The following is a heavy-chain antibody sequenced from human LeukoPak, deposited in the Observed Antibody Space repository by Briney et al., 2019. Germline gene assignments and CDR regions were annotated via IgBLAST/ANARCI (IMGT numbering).Heavy chain of an antibody. V-gene: IGHV1-18*01. CDR2: IDSKSGNT. CDR1: GYIFTAYG. D-gene: IGHD3-3*02. CDR3: TRATHPAISGPQSDS. J-gene: IGHJ5*01. Sequence: GASVKVSCKTSGYIFTAYGVGWVRQAPGQGLEWMGWIDSKSGNTDYAHNFQGRIALTIAAPTNTAYMELWSLRSDDTAIYFCTRATHPAISGPQSDSWGQGTLVTVSS.